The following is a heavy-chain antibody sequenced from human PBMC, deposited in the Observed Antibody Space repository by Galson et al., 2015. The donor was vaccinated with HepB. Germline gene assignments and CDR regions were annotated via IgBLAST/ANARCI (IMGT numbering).Heavy chain of an antibody. Sequence: SLRLSCAASGFTFSDYYMSWIRQAPGKGLKWVSYISSSSSYTNYADSVKGRFTISRDNAKNSLYLQMNSLRAEDTAVYYCARGALYSYGSRFDYWGQGTLVTVSS. J-gene: IGHJ4*02. CDR3: ARGALYSYGSRFDY. V-gene: IGHV3-11*06. D-gene: IGHD5-18*01. CDR2: ISSSSSYT. CDR1: GFTFSDYY.